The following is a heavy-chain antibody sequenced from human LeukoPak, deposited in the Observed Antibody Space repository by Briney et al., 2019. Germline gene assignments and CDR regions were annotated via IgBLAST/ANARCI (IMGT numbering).Heavy chain of an antibody. CDR3: ARDADYGSGSYYGY. D-gene: IGHD3-10*01. CDR2: IIPIFGTA. V-gene: IGHV1-69*05. J-gene: IGHJ4*02. Sequence: ASVKVSCKASGGTFSSYAISWVRQAPGQGLEWMGGIIPIFGTANYAQKFQGRVTITTDQSTSTAYMELSRLRSEDTAVYYCARDADYGSGSYYGYWGQGTLVTVSS. CDR1: GGTFSSYA.